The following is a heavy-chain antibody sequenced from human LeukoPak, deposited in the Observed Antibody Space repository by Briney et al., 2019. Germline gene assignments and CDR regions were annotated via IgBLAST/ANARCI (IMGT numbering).Heavy chain of an antibody. D-gene: IGHD3-3*01. CDR2: IKQDGSEK. V-gene: IGHV3-7*01. CDR3: VSHLDYDFWSGYSGSKWALHQ. J-gene: IGHJ4*02. CDR1: RFTFSSYW. Sequence: AGGSLRLSCAASRFTFSSYWMSWVRQAPGKGLEWVANIKQDGSEKYYVDSVKGRFTISRDNAKNSLYLQMNSLRAEDTAVYRCVSHLDYDFWSGYSGSKWALHQWGQGTMVTVSS.